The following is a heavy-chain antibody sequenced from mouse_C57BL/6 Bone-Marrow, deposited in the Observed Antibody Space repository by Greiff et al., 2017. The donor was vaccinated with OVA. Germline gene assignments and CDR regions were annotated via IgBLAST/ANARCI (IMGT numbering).Heavy chain of an antibody. V-gene: IGHV1-76*01. D-gene: IGHD3-1*01. CDR1: GYTFTDYY. J-gene: IGHJ1*03. Sequence: QVQLQQSGAELVRPGASVKLSCKASGYTFTDYYINWVKQRPGQGLEWIARIYPGSGNTYYNEKFKGKATLTAVKSSSTAYMQLSSLTSEDSAVYFCARSGGYYRYFDVWGTGTTVTVSS. CDR2: IYPGSGNT. CDR3: ARSGGYYRYFDV.